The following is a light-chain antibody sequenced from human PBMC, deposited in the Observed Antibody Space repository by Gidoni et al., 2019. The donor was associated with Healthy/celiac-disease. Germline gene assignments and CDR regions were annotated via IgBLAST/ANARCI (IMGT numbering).Light chain of an antibody. V-gene: IGKV3-20*01. J-gene: IGKJ2*01. Sequence: IVLTQPPGTLSLSPGERATLSCRASQSVSSSYLAWYQQKPGQAPRLLIYGASSRATGIPDRFSGSGSGTDFTLTISRLEPEDFAVYYCQQYGSFPYTFGQGTKLEIK. CDR1: QSVSSSY. CDR2: GAS. CDR3: QQYGSFPYT.